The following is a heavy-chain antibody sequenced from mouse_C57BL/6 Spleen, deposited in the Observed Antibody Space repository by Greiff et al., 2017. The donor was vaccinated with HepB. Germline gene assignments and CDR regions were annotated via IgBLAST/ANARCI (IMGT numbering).Heavy chain of an antibody. V-gene: IGHV1-53*01. CDR1: GYTFTSYW. D-gene: IGHD2-4*01. Sequence: VQLQQSGTELVKPGASVKLSCKASGYTFTSYWMHWVKQRPGQGLEWIGNINPSNGGTNYNEKFKSKATLTVDKSSSTAYMQLSSLTSKDSAVYYCARSTMITTWYFDYWGQGTTLTVSS. CDR2: INPSNGGT. J-gene: IGHJ2*01. CDR3: ARSTMITTWYFDY.